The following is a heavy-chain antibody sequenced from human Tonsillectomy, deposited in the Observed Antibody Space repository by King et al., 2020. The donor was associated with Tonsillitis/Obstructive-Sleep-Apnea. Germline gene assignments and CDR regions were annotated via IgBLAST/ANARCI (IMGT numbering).Heavy chain of an antibody. CDR1: GGSFRSYV. J-gene: IGHJ3*02. CDR2: IIPMYGTT. CDR3: ARLVSLVAVDI. Sequence: QLVQSGAEVKKPGSSVKVSCKASGGSFRSYVTSWVRQAPGQGLEWMGGIIPMYGTTYYAQRFQDRVTITADESTSTAYMGLSSLTSEDTAVYYCARLVSLVAVDIWGQGTKVTVSS. D-gene: IGHD2-8*01. V-gene: IGHV1-69*01.